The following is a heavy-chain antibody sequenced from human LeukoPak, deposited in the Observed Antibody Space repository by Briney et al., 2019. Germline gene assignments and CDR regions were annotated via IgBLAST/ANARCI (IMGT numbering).Heavy chain of an antibody. Sequence: GGSLRLSCAASGFTFSSYAMHWVRQAPGKGLEWVAVISYDGSNKYYADSVKGRFTISRDNSKNTLYLQMNSLRAEDTAVYYCARDWSGSQGSYFDYWGQGTLVTVSS. J-gene: IGHJ4*02. V-gene: IGHV3-30*04. CDR3: ARDWSGSQGSYFDY. CDR1: GFTFSSYA. D-gene: IGHD3-3*01. CDR2: ISYDGSNK.